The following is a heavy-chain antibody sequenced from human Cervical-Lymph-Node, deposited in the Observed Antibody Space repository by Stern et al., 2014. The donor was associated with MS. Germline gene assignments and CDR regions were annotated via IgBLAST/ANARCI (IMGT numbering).Heavy chain of an antibody. V-gene: IGHV1-2*02. CDR2: INPHSGGT. Sequence: QVQLLQPGAEVKKPGASVKVSCKASGYTFTDYFLHWVRQAPGQGLEWMGWINPHSGGTNYAQKFQGRVTMTSETSISTAYMELSSLRSDDTAVYYCARPGFCSSTSCQRYFQHWGQGTLVTVSS. J-gene: IGHJ1*01. CDR1: GYTFTDYF. D-gene: IGHD2-2*01. CDR3: ARPGFCSSTSCQRYFQH.